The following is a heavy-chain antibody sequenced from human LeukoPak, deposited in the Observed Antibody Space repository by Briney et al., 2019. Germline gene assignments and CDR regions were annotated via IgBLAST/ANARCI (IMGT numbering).Heavy chain of an antibody. CDR2: IHYTGRA. D-gene: IGHD3-16*01. CDR1: GGSVSGYY. CDR3: ARHKAIHGGDAFDM. Sequence: SETLSLTCTVSGGSVSGYYWIWIRQPPGKGLEWIGYIHYTGRATYNPSLKSRVTISIETSKNQFSLNLNSVTAADTAIYYCARHKAIHGGDAFDMWGQGTVVTVSS. V-gene: IGHV4-59*08. J-gene: IGHJ3*02.